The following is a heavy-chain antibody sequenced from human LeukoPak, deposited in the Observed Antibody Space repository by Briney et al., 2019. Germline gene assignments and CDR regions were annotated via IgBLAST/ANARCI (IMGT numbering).Heavy chain of an antibody. D-gene: IGHD2-15*01. V-gene: IGHV4-39*02. J-gene: IGHJ5*02. CDR3: ARDGAHCTGGSCDRFDP. Sequence: SETLSLTCTVSGGSISSSSYYWVWIRQPPGKGREWVGSIYYSGSTYYNPSLKSRATISVDTAKYQLSLKVSSVTAGDTAVYYCARDGAHCTGGSCDRFDPWGQGTLVTVSS. CDR2: IYYSGST. CDR1: GGSISSSSYY.